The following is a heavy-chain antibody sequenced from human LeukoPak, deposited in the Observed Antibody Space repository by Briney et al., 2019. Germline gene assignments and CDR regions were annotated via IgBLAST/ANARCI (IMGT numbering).Heavy chain of an antibody. CDR3: ARGTWNYAGNRPYDWFDP. J-gene: IGHJ5*02. CDR2: MNPNGGNT. V-gene: IGHV1-8*03. CDR1: GYTFTSYD. Sequence: ASVKVSCKASGYTFTSYDINWVRQATGQGLEWMGWMNPNGGNTGYAQEFQGRVTITRDTSASTAYMELSSLESEDMAVYYCARGTWNYAGNRPYDWFDPWGQGTLVTVSS. D-gene: IGHD1-7*01.